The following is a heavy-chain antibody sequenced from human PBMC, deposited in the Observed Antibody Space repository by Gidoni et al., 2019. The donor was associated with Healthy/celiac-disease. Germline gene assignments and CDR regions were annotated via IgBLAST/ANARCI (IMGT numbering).Heavy chain of an antibody. D-gene: IGHD2-2*01. CDR2: INHSGST. CDR3: ARGLVRAPKPAAKRYYYYGMDV. J-gene: IGHJ6*02. V-gene: IGHV4-34*01. CDR1: GGSFSGYY. Sequence: QVQLQQWGAGLLKPSETLSLTCAVYGGSFSGYYWSWLRQPPGKGLEWIGEINHSGSTNYNPSLKSRVTISVDTSKNQFSLKLSSVTAADTAVYYCARGLVRAPKPAAKRYYYYGMDVWGQGTTVTVSS.